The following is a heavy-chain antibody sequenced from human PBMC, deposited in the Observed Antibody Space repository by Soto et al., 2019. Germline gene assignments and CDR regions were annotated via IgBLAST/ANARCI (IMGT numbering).Heavy chain of an antibody. D-gene: IGHD6-25*01. CDR3: ARDYTSTGYGLVY. V-gene: IGHV3-33*01. Sequence: GGSLRLSXAASGFTFSRHGMHWVRQAPGKGLEWVAIIWYDGSNEYYADSVKGRFTISRDNSKNTLYLQMSSLRVDDTAVYYCARDYTSTGYGLVYWGQGALVTVSS. J-gene: IGHJ4*02. CDR1: GFTFSRHG. CDR2: IWYDGSNE.